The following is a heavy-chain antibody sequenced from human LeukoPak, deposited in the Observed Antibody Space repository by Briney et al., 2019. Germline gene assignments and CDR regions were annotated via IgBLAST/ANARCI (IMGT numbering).Heavy chain of an antibody. CDR1: GGSISSSSYY. CDR3: SVGYSSGWYMDLYYFDY. CDR2: IYYSGST. Sequence: SETLSLTCTVSGGSISSSSYYWGWIRQPPGKGLEWIGSIYYSGSTYYNPSLKSRVTISVDTSKNQFSLKLSSVTAADTAVYYCSVGYSSGWYMDLYYFDYWGQGTLVTVSS. V-gene: IGHV4-39*01. J-gene: IGHJ4*02. D-gene: IGHD6-19*01.